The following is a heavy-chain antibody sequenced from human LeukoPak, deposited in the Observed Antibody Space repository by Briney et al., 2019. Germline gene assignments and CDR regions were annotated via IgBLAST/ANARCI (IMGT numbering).Heavy chain of an antibody. D-gene: IGHD6-19*01. CDR1: GGSISSYY. CDR3: ARVLSRSIAVALPDY. CDR2: IYYSGST. Sequence: SETLSLTCTVSGGSISSYYWSWIRQPAGKGLEWIGSIYYSGSTYYNPSLKSRVTISVDTSKNQFSLKLSSVTAADTAVYYCARVLSRSIAVALPDYWGQGTLVTVSS. V-gene: IGHV4-4*07. J-gene: IGHJ4*02.